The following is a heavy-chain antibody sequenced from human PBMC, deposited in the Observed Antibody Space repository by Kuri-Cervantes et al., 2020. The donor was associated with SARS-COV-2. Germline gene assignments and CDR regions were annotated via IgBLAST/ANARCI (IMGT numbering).Heavy chain of an antibody. D-gene: IGHD3-22*01. J-gene: IGHJ6*02. CDR3: ARELVSPDYYYYYGMDV. Sequence: ASVKVSCKASGYTFTSYYMHWVRQAPGQGLEWMGIINPSGGSTSYAQKFQGRVTMTRDTSTSTVYMELSSLRSEDTAVYYCARELVSPDYYYYYGMDVWGQGTTVTVSS. CDR2: INPSGGST. CDR1: GYTFTSYY. V-gene: IGHV1-46*01.